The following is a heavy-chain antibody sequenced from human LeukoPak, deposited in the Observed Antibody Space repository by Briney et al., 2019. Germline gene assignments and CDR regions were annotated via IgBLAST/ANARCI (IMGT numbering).Heavy chain of an antibody. J-gene: IGHJ4*02. CDR2: ISSYNGNT. CDR1: VYRFTSYG. V-gene: IGHV1-18*01. Sequence: ASVNVSCKSSVYRFTSYGSSWVRQAPGQGLDWMGCISSYNGNTNYAQKLQVRVTMTTDTSTSTAYMELRSLRSDDTAVYYCARGGDGDILTGLVFDYWGQGTLVTVSS. D-gene: IGHD3-9*01. CDR3: ARGGDGDILTGLVFDY.